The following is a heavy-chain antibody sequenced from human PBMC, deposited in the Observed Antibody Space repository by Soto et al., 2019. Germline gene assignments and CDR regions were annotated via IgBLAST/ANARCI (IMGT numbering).Heavy chain of an antibody. Sequence: PGGSLRLSCAASGFTFSSYSMNWVRQAPGKGLEWVSSISSSSSYIYYADSVKGRFTISRDNAKNSLFLQMNSLRAEDTAVYYCARSQDYYYGMDVWGQGTTATVSS. CDR1: GFTFSSYS. CDR2: ISSSSSYI. V-gene: IGHV3-21*01. CDR3: ARSQDYYYGMDV. J-gene: IGHJ6*02.